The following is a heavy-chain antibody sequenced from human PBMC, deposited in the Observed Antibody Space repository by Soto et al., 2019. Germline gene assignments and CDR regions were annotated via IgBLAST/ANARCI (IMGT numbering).Heavy chain of an antibody. CDR2: IHYTGSS. V-gene: IGHV4-59*08. J-gene: IGHJ5*02. CDR1: GGSISGYY. CDR3: ASHSNEYRKSLDS. D-gene: IGHD5-18*01. Sequence: QLQLQESGPGLVKPSETLSLTCPVSGGSISGYYWSWLRQPPGKGLEWIAFIHYTGSSNSNPSLDXQLXISVDPSKNQFSLKLSSVTAADTAVYYCASHSNEYRKSLDSWGQGTLVTVSS.